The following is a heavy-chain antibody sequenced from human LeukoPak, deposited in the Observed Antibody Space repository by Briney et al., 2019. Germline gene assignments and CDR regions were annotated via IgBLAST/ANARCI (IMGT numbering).Heavy chain of an antibody. Sequence: SETLSLTCTVSGGSISSGGYYWSWIRQHPGKGLEWIGYIYYSGNTYYNSSLKSRVTISVDTSKNQFSLRLTSVTVADTAVYYCARPGNGFYDSSACYLSWGQGTLVTVSS. CDR2: IYYSGNT. CDR1: GGSISSGGYY. CDR3: ARPGNGFYDSSACYLS. D-gene: IGHD3-22*01. V-gene: IGHV4-31*03. J-gene: IGHJ5*02.